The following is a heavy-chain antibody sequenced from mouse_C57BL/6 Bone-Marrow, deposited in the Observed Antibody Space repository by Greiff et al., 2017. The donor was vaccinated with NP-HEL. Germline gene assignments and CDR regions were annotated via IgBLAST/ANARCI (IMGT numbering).Heavy chain of an antibody. J-gene: IGHJ2*01. Sequence: QVQLQQSGPELVKPGASVKISCKASGYAFSSSWMNWVKQRPGKGLEWIGRIYPGDGDTNYNGKFKGKATLTEDKSSSTAYMQLSSLTSEDSAVYFCARRITTVVDYFDYWGQGTTLTVSS. D-gene: IGHD1-1*01. CDR2: IYPGDGDT. CDR1: GYAFSSSW. CDR3: ARRITTVVDYFDY. V-gene: IGHV1-82*01.